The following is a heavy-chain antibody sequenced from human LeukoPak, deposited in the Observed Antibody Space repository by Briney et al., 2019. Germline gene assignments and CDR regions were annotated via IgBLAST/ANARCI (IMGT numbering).Heavy chain of an antibody. Sequence: SETLSLTCTVSGGSIRSTGYYWGWIRQPPGKGLEWIGSIYYSGSTYYNPSLKSRVTISVDTSKNQFSLKLSSVTAADTAVYYCAGRVAAAAYSGFWGQGSLVIVSS. CDR2: IYYSGST. V-gene: IGHV4-39*01. CDR1: GGSIRSTGYY. CDR3: AGRVAAAAYSGF. D-gene: IGHD6-13*01. J-gene: IGHJ4*02.